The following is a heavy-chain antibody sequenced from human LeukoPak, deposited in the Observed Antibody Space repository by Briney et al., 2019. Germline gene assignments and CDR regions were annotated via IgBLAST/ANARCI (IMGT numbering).Heavy chain of an antibody. J-gene: IGHJ6*03. CDR3: ARALREVGATKGYYYYYYMDV. CDR1: GFTFSSYS. D-gene: IGHD1-26*01. CDR2: IGSSSSTI. Sequence: GGSLRLSCAASGFTFSSYSMNWVRQAPGKGLEWVSYIGSSSSTIYYADSVKGRFTISRDNAKNSLYLQMNSLRAEDTAVYYCARALREVGATKGYYYYYYMDVWGKGTTVTVSS. V-gene: IGHV3-48*01.